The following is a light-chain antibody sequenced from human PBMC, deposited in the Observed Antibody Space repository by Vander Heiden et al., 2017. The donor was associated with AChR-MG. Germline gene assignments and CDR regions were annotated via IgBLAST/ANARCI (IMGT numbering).Light chain of an antibody. Sequence: IVMTQSPATLSVSPGERATLSCRASQSVSSNLAGYQQKPGQAPRLLIYGASTRATGIPARFSGSGSGTEFTLTISSLQSEDFAGYDCQQSRTFGQGTKVEIK. J-gene: IGKJ1*01. V-gene: IGKV3-15*01. CDR1: QSVSSN. CDR3: QQSRT. CDR2: GAS.